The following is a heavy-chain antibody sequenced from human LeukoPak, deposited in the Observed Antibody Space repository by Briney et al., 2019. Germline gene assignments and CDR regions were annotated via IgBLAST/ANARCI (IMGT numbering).Heavy chain of an antibody. CDR2: INHSGST. V-gene: IGHV4-34*01. D-gene: IGHD2-8*01. Sequence: SETLSLTCAVCGGSFSGYYWSWIRQPPGKGLEWIGEINHSGSTNYNPSLKSRVTISVDTSKNQFSLKLSSVTAADTAVYYCARGPLVSIDYWGQGTLVTVSS. CDR3: ARGPLVSIDY. J-gene: IGHJ4*02. CDR1: GGSFSGYY.